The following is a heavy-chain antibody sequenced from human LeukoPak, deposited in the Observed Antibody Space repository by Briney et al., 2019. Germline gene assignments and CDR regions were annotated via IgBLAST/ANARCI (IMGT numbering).Heavy chain of an antibody. D-gene: IGHD3-22*01. CDR3: ARWASSGYYYGFDY. V-gene: IGHV3-13*01. CDR1: GFTFSSYD. J-gene: IGHJ4*02. Sequence: GGSLRLSCAASGFTFSSYDTHWVRQATGRGLEWVSAIGTAGDTYYPGSVKGRFTISRENAKNSLYLQMNSLRAGDTAVYYCARWASSGYYYGFDYWGQGTLVTVSS. CDR2: IGTAGDT.